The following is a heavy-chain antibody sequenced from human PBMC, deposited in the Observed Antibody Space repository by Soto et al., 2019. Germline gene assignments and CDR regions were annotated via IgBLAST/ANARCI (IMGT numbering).Heavy chain of an antibody. D-gene: IGHD6-6*01. J-gene: IGHJ4*02. CDR3: AREYSSSPYSGDY. CDR1: GFTFSSYA. Sequence: QVQLVESGGGVVQPGRSLRLSCAASGFTFSSYAMHWVRQAPGKGLEWVAVISYDGSNKYYADSVKGRFTIYRDNSKNTLYLQMNSLRAEDTAVYYCAREYSSSPYSGDYWGKGTLVTVSS. CDR2: ISYDGSNK. V-gene: IGHV3-30-3*01.